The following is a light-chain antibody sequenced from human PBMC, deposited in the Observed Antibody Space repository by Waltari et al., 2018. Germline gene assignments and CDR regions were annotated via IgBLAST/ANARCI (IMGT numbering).Light chain of an antibody. Sequence: DIVMTQSPDSLAVSLGERATINCKSSQSVLYSSNNKNDLAWYQQKPGQPPTLLIYWASTRESGVPDRFSGSGSGTDFTLTISSLQAEDVAVYYCQQYYSTPITFGQGTRLEIK. CDR1: QSVLYSSNNKND. CDR2: WAS. J-gene: IGKJ5*01. V-gene: IGKV4-1*01. CDR3: QQYYSTPIT.